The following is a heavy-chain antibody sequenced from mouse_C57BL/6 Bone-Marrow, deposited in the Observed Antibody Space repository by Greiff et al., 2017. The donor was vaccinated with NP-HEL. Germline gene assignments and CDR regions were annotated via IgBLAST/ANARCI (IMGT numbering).Heavy chain of an antibody. Sequence: VQLQQSGAELARPGASVKMSCKASGYTFTSYTMHWVKQRPGQGLEWIGYINPSSGYTKYNQKFKDKATLTADKSSSTAYMRLSSLTSEDSAVYYCARSGGLYYSNYGWAMDYWGQGTSVTVSS. D-gene: IGHD2-5*01. CDR2: INPSSGYT. J-gene: IGHJ4*01. V-gene: IGHV1-4*01. CDR1: GYTFTSYT. CDR3: ARSGGLYYSNYGWAMDY.